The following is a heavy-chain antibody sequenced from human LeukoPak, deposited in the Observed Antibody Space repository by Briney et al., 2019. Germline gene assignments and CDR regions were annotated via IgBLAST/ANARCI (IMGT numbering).Heavy chain of an antibody. D-gene: IGHD3-3*01. CDR3: ARDPRYYDFWGGYYNEDYYYYCLDV. CDR2: IRPYNSST. Sequence: GSLKVSCKASGYTFSGHYIHWVRQAPGQGLEWMGCIRPYNSSTNYAHNFKGRITITRDKSNTTAYIEMNSLRADDTAVYYCARDPRYYDFWGGYYNEDYYYYCLDVWGKGTTVTVSS. J-gene: IGHJ6*03. V-gene: IGHV1-2*02. CDR1: GYTFSGHY.